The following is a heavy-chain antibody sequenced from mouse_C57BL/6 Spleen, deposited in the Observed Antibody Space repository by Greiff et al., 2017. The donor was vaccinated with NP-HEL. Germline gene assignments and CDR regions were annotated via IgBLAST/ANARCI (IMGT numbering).Heavy chain of an antibody. Sequence: QVHVKQSGAELVRPGTSVKVSCKASGYAFTNYLIEWVKQRPGQGLEWIGVINPGSGGTNYNEKFKGKATLTADKSSSTAYMQLSSLTSEDSAVYFCAREGDWDGDFDYWGQGTTLTVSS. CDR2: INPGSGGT. D-gene: IGHD4-1*01. CDR3: AREGDWDGDFDY. V-gene: IGHV1-54*01. J-gene: IGHJ2*01. CDR1: GYAFTNYL.